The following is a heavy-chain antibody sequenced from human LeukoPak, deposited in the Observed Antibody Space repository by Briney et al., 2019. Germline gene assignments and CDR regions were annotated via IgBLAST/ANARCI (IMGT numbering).Heavy chain of an antibody. V-gene: IGHV3-23*01. CDR1: GFTFSSYA. CDR2: ISGSGGST. Sequence: GGSLRLSGAASGFTFSSYAMSWVRQAPGKGLEWVSAISGSGGSTYYADSVKGRFTISRDNSKNTLYLQMNSLRAEDTAVYYCANEDIVVVPAAPYGMDVWGQGTTVTVSS. D-gene: IGHD2-2*01. CDR3: ANEDIVVVPAAPYGMDV. J-gene: IGHJ6*02.